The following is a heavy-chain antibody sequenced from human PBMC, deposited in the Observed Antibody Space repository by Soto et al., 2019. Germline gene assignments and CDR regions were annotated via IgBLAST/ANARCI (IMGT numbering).Heavy chain of an antibody. Sequence: QITLKESGPTLVKPTQTLTLTCTFSGFSLSTTGVAVAWIRQPPGKALEWLALIYWADDKRYSPSLSSRLTIKKDTSRNQVVLTMTNMDPVDTATYYCAHSVDSRKYYGHYFNYWGQGSLVTVSS. CDR2: IYWADDK. V-gene: IGHV2-5*02. CDR3: AHSVDSRKYYGHYFNY. D-gene: IGHD4-17*01. J-gene: IGHJ4*02. CDR1: GFSLSTTGVA.